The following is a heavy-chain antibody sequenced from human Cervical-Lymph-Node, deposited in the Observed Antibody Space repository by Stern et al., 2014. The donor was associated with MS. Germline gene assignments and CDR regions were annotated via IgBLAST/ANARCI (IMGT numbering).Heavy chain of an antibody. CDR1: GGSISSGGFY. Sequence: QVQLQESGPGLVKPSQTLSLTCTVSGGSISSGGFYWSWIRQLPGTGLEWIGYIYCRGSSYYNPSLKSRVTISVDTSKNQFSLKLSSVTAADTAVYYWARDLGYSYGTDYYGMDVWGQGTTVTVSS. CDR2: IYCRGSS. J-gene: IGHJ6*02. V-gene: IGHV4-31*03. D-gene: IGHD5-18*01. CDR3: ARDLGYSYGTDYYGMDV.